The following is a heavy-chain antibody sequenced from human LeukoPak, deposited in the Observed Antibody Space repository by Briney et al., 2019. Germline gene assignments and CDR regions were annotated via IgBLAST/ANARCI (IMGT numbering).Heavy chain of an antibody. Sequence: GESLKISCKGSGYSFTGYWIGWVRQVPGKGLEWMGIIYPGDSDTRYSPSFQGQVTISADKSISTAYLQWSSLKASDTAMYYCARPGGLRLGELSVLRYWGQGTLVTVSS. CDR3: ARPGGLRLGELSVLRY. CDR2: IYPGDSDT. V-gene: IGHV5-51*01. CDR1: GYSFTGYW. D-gene: IGHD3-16*02. J-gene: IGHJ4*02.